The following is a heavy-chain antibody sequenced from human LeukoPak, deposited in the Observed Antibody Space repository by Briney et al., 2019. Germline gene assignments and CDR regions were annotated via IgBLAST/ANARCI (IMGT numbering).Heavy chain of an antibody. Sequence: GASVKVSCKASGYIFTRYDINWVRQATGQGLEWMGWMNPNSGNTGYAQEFQGRVTMTRNTSISTAYMELSSLRSEDTAVYYCARDPLYDSPLDYWGQGTLVTVSS. CDR1: GYIFTRYD. CDR3: ARDPLYDSPLDY. V-gene: IGHV1-8*01. J-gene: IGHJ4*02. CDR2: MNPNSGNT. D-gene: IGHD5/OR15-5a*01.